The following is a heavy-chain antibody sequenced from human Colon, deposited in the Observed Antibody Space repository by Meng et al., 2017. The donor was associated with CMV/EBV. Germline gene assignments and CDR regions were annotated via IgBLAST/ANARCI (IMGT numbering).Heavy chain of an antibody. D-gene: IGHD3-10*01. J-gene: IGHJ4*02. Sequence: GESLKISCAASGFIFSNYWMSWVRQAPGKGLEWVSAISGNDGTTYYADSVKGRFTLFRDNSKKSLYLQMNSLRAEDTAVYYCAKENTYFYGSGTTTDYWGQGTLVTVSS. CDR1: GFIFSNYW. V-gene: IGHV3-23*01. CDR2: ISGNDGTT. CDR3: AKENTYFYGSGTTTDY.